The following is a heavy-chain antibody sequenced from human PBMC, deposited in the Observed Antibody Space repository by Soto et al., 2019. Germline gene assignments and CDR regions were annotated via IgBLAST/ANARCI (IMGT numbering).Heavy chain of an antibody. D-gene: IGHD2-15*01. CDR2: INPSGGST. J-gene: IGHJ4*02. V-gene: IGHV1-46*01. Sequence: GASVKVSCKASGYTFTSYYMHWVRQAPGQGLEWMGIINPSGGSTSYAQKLQGRVTMTTDTSTSTAYMELRSLRSDDTAVYYCARDQYCSGGSCYNPGGTVDYWGQGTLVTVSS. CDR3: ARDQYCSGGSCYNPGGTVDY. CDR1: GYTFTSYY.